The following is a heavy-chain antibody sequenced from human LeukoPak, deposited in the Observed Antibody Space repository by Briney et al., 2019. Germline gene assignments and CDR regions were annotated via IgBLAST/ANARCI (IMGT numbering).Heavy chain of an antibody. V-gene: IGHV4-61*01. J-gene: IGHJ4*02. CDR1: GGSISSSSYY. CDR3: ARGFLGASFDY. D-gene: IGHD1-26*01. CDR2: IYHSGST. Sequence: PSETLSLTCTVSGGSISSSSYYWSWIRQSPEKVLEWIGYIYHSGSTDYNSSLQSRVTISEDTSKKQVSLKVSSVTAADTAVYYCARGFLGASFDYWGQGTLVTVSS.